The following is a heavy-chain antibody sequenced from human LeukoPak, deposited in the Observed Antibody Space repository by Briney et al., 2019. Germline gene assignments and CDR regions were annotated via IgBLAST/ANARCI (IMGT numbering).Heavy chain of an antibody. CDR2: IYYSGST. V-gene: IGHV4-34*01. J-gene: IGHJ2*01. Sequence: SETLSLTCAVYGGSFSGYYWSWIRQPPGKGLEWIGSIYYSGSTYYNPSLKSRVTISVDTSKNQFSLKLSSVTAADTAVYYCARDAATIYWYFDLWGRGTLVTVSS. CDR1: GGSFSGYY. D-gene: IGHD5-24*01. CDR3: ARDAATIYWYFDL.